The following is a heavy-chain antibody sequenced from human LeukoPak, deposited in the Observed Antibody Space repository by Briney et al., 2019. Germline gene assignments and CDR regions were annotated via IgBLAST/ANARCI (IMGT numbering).Heavy chain of an antibody. D-gene: IGHD1-1*01. V-gene: IGHV3-30*18. J-gene: IGHJ6*02. CDR3: AKESLDTEQRNYNYYGMDV. Sequence: GGSLRLSCVASGFTFSSYGMYWVRQAPGKGLEWVAVISYDGSKKYYGDFVKGRFTISRDNSKNTLYLQMNSLRAEDTAVYYCAKESLDTEQRNYNYYGMDVWGQGTTVTVSS. CDR2: ISYDGSKK. CDR1: GFTFSSYG.